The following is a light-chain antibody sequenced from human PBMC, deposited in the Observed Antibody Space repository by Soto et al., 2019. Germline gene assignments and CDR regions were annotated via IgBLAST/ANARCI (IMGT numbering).Light chain of an antibody. J-gene: IGLJ3*02. Sequence: QSVLTQPPSVSGAPGQRVTISCTGSSTNIGAPYDVHWYQQLPGTAPKLLIYGNNNRPSGVPDRFSGSKSGTSASLAITGLQAEDEADYYCQSYDGSLSGSVFGGGTKLTVL. CDR2: GNN. V-gene: IGLV1-40*01. CDR3: QSYDGSLSGSV. CDR1: STNIGAPYD.